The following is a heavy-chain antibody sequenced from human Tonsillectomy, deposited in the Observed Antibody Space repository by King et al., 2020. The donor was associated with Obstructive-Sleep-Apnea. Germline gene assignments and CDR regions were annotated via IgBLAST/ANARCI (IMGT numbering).Heavy chain of an antibody. V-gene: IGHV3-9*01. J-gene: IGHJ6*02. CDR3: AKDLWLVRGHPPYYGMDV. CDR2: ISWNSGSI. D-gene: IGHD6-19*01. CDR1: GFTFEDYA. Sequence: VQLVESGGGLVQPGRSLRLSCAASGFTFEDYAMHWVRQAPGKGLEWVSGISWNSGSIGYADSVKGRFIISRDNAKNSLYLQMNSLTSEDTALYYCAKDLWLVRGHPPYYGMDVWGQGTTVTVSS.